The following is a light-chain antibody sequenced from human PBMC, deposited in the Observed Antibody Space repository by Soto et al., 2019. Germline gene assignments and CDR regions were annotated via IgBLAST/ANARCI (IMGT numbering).Light chain of an antibody. Sequence: QSVLTQPPSVSGAPGQRVTISCTGSRANIGAGYDVHWYQQIPGAAPKLLIYGNSNRPSGVPDRFSGSKSGTAASLAITGLQAEDEADYYCQSDDASLRGDVVFGGGTKLTVL. CDR3: QSDDASLRGDVV. CDR1: RANIGAGYD. J-gene: IGLJ2*01. V-gene: IGLV1-40*01. CDR2: GNS.